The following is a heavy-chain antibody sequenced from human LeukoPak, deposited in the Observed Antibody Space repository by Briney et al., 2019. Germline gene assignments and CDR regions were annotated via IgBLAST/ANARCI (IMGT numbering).Heavy chain of an antibody. CDR1: GFTFSSYE. D-gene: IGHD2-8*01. CDR2: ISSSGSTI. CDR3: ARDLCYGHGPDAFDI. V-gene: IGHV3-48*03. J-gene: IGHJ3*02. Sequence: PGGSLRLSCAASGFTFSSYERNWVRQAPGKGLEWVSYISSSGSTIYYADSVKGRFTISRDNAKNSLYLQMNSLRAEDTAVYYCARDLCYGHGPDAFDIWGQGTMVTVSS.